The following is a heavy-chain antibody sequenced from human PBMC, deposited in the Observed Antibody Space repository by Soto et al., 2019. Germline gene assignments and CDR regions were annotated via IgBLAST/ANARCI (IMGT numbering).Heavy chain of an antibody. CDR3: AREHIGAVLAIGAFDV. D-gene: IGHD2-21*01. V-gene: IGHV1-69*13. Sequence: SVKVSCKASRVAFSIFIVTWVRQAPGLGLEWVGGIIPVFGTANYAQKFQGRVTITADESTSTAYMELSSLRSEDTAVYYCAREHIGAVLAIGAFDVGAKGTMVT. CDR2: IIPVFGTA. CDR1: RVAFSIFI. J-gene: IGHJ3*01.